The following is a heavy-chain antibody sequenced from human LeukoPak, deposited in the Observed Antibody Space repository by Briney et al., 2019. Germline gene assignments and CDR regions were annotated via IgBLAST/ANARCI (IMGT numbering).Heavy chain of an antibody. V-gene: IGHV4-34*01. D-gene: IGHD5-12*01. CDR3: ANGGGYEAQYYYYYLDV. CDR2: INHSGST. CDR1: GGSFSGYY. Sequence: SETLSLTCAVYGGSFSGYYWSWIRQPPGKGLEWIGEINHSGSTNYNPSLKSRVTISVDTSKNQFSLKLSSVTAADTAVYYCANGGGYEAQYYYYYLDVWGKGTTVTISS. J-gene: IGHJ6*03.